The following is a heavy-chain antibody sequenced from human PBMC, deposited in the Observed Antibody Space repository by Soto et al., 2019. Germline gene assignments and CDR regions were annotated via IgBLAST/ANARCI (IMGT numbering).Heavy chain of an antibody. J-gene: IGHJ5*02. CDR1: GGSISSSSYY. CDR3: AGRAYSSSWSYPSRLWFDP. Sequence: SETLSLTCTVSGGSISSSSYYWGWIRQPPGKGLEWIGSIYYSGSTYYNPSLKSRVTISVDTSKNQFSLKLSSVTAADTAVYYCAGRAYSSSWSYPSRLWFDPWGQGTLVTVSS. V-gene: IGHV4-39*01. CDR2: IYYSGST. D-gene: IGHD6-13*01.